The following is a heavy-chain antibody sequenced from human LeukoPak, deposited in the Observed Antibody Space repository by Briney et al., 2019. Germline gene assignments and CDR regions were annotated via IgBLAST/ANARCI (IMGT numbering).Heavy chain of an antibody. CDR3: TRVWYCSGGSCYSHYFDY. J-gene: IGHJ4*02. CDR1: GFTFSRNW. V-gene: IGHV3-7*01. D-gene: IGHD2-15*01. Sequence: GGSLRLSCAASGFTFSRNWMSWVRQAPGKGLEWVANINEDGSEKYYVDSVKGRFTISRGNVQNSMYLQMNSLRAEDTAVYYCTRVWYCSGGSCYSHYFDYWGQGTLVTVSS. CDR2: INEDGSEK.